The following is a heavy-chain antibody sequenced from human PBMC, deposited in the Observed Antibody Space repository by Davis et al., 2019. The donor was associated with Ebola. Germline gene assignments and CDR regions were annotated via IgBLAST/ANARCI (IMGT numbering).Heavy chain of an antibody. CDR1: GFIFSDYS. Sequence: GESLKISCAASGFIFSDYSMNWVRQAPGKGLEWVSSISSLGLSIYYADSVKGRFTISRDNTKIAVYLQMNSLRAEDTAVYYCARESDDGDFDYWGQGTLVTVSS. J-gene: IGHJ4*02. V-gene: IGHV3-21*01. D-gene: IGHD1-1*01. CDR3: ARESDDGDFDY. CDR2: ISSLGLSI.